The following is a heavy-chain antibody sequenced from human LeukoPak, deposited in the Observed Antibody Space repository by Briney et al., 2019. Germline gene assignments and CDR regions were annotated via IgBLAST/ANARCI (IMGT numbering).Heavy chain of an antibody. CDR1: GGSISSSSYY. Sequence: SETLSLTCTVSGGSISSSSYYWGWIRQPPGKGLEWIVSIYYSGSTYYNPSLKSRVTISVDTSKNQFSLKLSSVTAADTAVYYCARCYYDSSGYYQPRIFDYWGQGTLVTVSS. D-gene: IGHD3-22*01. J-gene: IGHJ4*02. V-gene: IGHV4-39*01. CDR3: ARCYYDSSGYYQPRIFDY. CDR2: IYYSGST.